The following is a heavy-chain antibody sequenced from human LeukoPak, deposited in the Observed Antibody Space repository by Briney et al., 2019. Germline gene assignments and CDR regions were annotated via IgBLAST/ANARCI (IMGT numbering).Heavy chain of an antibody. Sequence: PGGSLRLSCAASGFTFSSYSMNWVRQAPGKGLEWVSYITSSSSIIYYGDSVKGRFTISRDNSKNTVYLHMNSLRAEDTAVYYCARASYSGSYLEYWGQGNLVTVSS. CDR1: GFTFSSYS. CDR2: ITSSSSII. D-gene: IGHD1-26*01. V-gene: IGHV3-48*01. J-gene: IGHJ4*02. CDR3: ARASYSGSYLEY.